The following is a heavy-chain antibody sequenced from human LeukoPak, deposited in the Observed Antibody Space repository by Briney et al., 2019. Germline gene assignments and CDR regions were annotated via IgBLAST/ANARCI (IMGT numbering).Heavy chain of an antibody. D-gene: IGHD3-10*01. Sequence: PSETLSLTCAVYGGSFSGYYWSWIRQSPGKGLEWIGEINHSGSTNYNPSLKSRVTISVDTSKNQFSLKLSSVTAADTAGYYCARGTMVRENNIWGQGTLVTVSS. J-gene: IGHJ4*02. CDR1: GGSFSGYY. V-gene: IGHV4-34*01. CDR2: INHSGST. CDR3: ARGTMVRENNI.